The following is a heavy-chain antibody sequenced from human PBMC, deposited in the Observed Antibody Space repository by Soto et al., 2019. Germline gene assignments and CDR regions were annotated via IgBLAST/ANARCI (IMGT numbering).Heavy chain of an antibody. CDR3: AGALSSGYYDKPYYFDY. V-gene: IGHV1-69*01. Sequence: QVQLVQSGAEVKKPGSSVKVSCKASGGTFSSYAISWVRQAPGQGLEWMGGIIPIFGTANYAQKFQGRVTITADESTSTADMELSSLRSEDTAVYYCAGALSSGYYDKPYYFDYWGQGTLVTVSS. CDR2: IIPIFGTA. J-gene: IGHJ4*02. CDR1: GGTFSSYA. D-gene: IGHD3-22*01.